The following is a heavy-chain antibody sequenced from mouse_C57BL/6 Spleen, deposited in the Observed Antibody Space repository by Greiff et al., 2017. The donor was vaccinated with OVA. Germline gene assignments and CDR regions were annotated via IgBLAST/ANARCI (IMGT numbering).Heavy chain of an antibody. D-gene: IGHD2-4*01. CDR3: ARGNYYDYDGPLYYAMDY. CDR1: GYTFTSYW. J-gene: IGHJ4*01. Sequence: VQLQQPGAELVRPGSSVKLSCKASGYTFTSYWMHWVKPRPIQGLEWIGNIDPSDSETHYNQKFKDKATLTVDKSSSTAYMQLSSLTSEDSAVYYCARGNYYDYDGPLYYAMDYWGQGTSVTVSS. CDR2: IDPSDSET. V-gene: IGHV1-52*01.